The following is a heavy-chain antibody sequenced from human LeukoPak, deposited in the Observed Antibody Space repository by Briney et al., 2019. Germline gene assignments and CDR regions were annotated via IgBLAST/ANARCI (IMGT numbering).Heavy chain of an antibody. V-gene: IGHV4-34*01. CDR2: INHSGST. CDR3: ARGRLVSSLPFDY. J-gene: IGHJ4*02. CDR1: GGSFSGYY. D-gene: IGHD6-6*01. Sequence: SETLSLTCAVYGGSFSGYYWSWIRQPPGKGLEWIGEINHSGSTNYNPSLKSRVTISADTSKNQFSLKLSSVTAADTAVYYCARGRLVSSLPFDYWGQGTLDTVSS.